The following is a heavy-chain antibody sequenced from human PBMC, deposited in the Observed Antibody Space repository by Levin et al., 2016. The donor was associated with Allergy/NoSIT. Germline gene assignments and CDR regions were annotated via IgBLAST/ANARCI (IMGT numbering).Heavy chain of an antibody. J-gene: IGHJ3*02. CDR2: INHSGST. D-gene: IGHD3-22*01. V-gene: IGHV4-34*01. Sequence: RQAPGKGLEWIGEINHSGSTNYNPSLKSRVTISVDTSKNQFSLKLSSVTAADTAVYYCARGSHYYDSSGYWPGAFDIWGQGTMVTVSS. CDR3: ARGSHYYDSSGYWPGAFDI.